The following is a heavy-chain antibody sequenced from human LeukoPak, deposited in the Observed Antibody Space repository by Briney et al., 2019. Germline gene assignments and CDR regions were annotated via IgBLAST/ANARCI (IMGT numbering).Heavy chain of an antibody. Sequence: GESLKISCKGSGYSFTSYWIGWVRQMPGKGLEWMGIIYPGDSDTRYSPSFQGQGTISADKSISTAYLQWSSLKASDTAMYYCARHGDHYDSSGSYDYWGQGTLVTVSS. CDR3: ARHGDHYDSSGSYDY. V-gene: IGHV5-51*01. D-gene: IGHD3-22*01. CDR1: GYSFTSYW. CDR2: IYPGDSDT. J-gene: IGHJ4*02.